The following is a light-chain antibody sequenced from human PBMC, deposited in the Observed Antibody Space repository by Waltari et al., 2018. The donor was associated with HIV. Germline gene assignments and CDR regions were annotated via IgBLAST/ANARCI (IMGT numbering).Light chain of an antibody. J-gene: IGLJ3*02. V-gene: IGLV1-51*01. Sequence: QSVLTQPPSASAATGQEVTISCSASNSNIGQNFVSWYQPLPGTAPKLLIYDNNKRPSGIPDRVSGSKSGTSATLGITGRQPGDEADYYCGTWDNSLSAGGVFGGGTKVTVL. CDR3: GTWDNSLSAGGV. CDR1: NSNIGQNF. CDR2: DNN.